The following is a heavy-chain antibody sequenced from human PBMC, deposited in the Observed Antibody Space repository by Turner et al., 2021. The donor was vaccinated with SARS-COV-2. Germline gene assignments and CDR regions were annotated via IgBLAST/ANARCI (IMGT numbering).Heavy chain of an antibody. Sequence: EVQLVESGGGLVKPGGSLRLSCAASGFTFSSSWMNWVSQAPGKGLEWVSSISSTSSYKYYADSVKGRFTISRDNANKSLYLQMDSLRAEDTAVYYCGADTSGWAADYWGQGALVTVSS. CDR1: GFTFSSSW. CDR2: ISSTSSYK. D-gene: IGHD6-19*01. J-gene: IGHJ4*02. CDR3: GADTSGWAADY. V-gene: IGHV3-21*01.